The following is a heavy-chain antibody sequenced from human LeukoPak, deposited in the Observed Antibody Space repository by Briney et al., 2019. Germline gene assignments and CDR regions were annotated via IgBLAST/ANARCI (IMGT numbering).Heavy chain of an antibody. CDR2: ISSSSSYI. CDR3: ASISYGSGLIGAFDI. CDR1: GFTFSSYS. V-gene: IGHV3-21*01. J-gene: IGHJ3*02. Sequence: PGGSLRLSCAASGFTFSSYSMNWVRQAPGTGLEWVSSISSSSSYIYYADSVKGRFTISRDNAKNSLYLQMNSLRAEDTAVYYCASISYGSGLIGAFDIWGQGTMVTVSS. D-gene: IGHD3-10*01.